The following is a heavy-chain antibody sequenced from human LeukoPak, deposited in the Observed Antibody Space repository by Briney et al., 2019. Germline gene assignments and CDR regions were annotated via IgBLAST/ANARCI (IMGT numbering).Heavy chain of an antibody. D-gene: IGHD3-22*01. V-gene: IGHV3-23*01. CDR3: ASGREYYYDSSGYRDDY. Sequence: PGGSLRLSCAASGFTFSSYAMSWVRQAPGKGLEWVSAISGSGGSTYYADSVKGRFTISRDNAKNSLYLQMNSLRAEDTAVYYCASGREYYYDSSGYRDDYWGQGTLVTVSS. CDR2: ISGSGGST. J-gene: IGHJ4*02. CDR1: GFTFSSYA.